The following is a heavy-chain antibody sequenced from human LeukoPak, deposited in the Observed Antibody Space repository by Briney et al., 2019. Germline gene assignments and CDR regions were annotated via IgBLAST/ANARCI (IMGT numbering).Heavy chain of an antibody. CDR3: ARVSGGSSGLDP. D-gene: IGHD6-6*01. J-gene: IGHJ5*02. Sequence: SVKVSCKASGGTFSSYAISWVRQAPGQGLEWIGGIIPIFGTANYAQKFQGRVTITADESTSTAYMELSSLRSEDTAVYYCARVSGGSSGLDPWGQGTLVTVSS. CDR1: GGTFSSYA. CDR2: IIPIFGTA. V-gene: IGHV1-69*13.